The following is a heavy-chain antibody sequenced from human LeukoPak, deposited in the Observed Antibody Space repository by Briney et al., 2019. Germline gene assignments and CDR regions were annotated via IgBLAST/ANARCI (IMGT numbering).Heavy chain of an antibody. CDR2: IYSGGTT. D-gene: IGHD5-18*01. V-gene: IGHV3-53*01. Sequence: PGGSLRLSCAASGFTVSTNYMSWVRQAPGKGLEWVSVIYSGGTTNYADSVKGRFTIARDNSKNTVYLQMNSLRAEYTAVYYCARGGYAHYYGMDVWGQGTTVTVSS. CDR1: GFTVSTNY. CDR3: ARGGYAHYYGMDV. J-gene: IGHJ6*02.